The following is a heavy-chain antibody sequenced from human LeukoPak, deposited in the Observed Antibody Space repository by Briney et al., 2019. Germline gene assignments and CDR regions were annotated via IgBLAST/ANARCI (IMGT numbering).Heavy chain of an antibody. CDR2: INHSGST. CDR1: GGSFSGYY. CDR3: ARGYRNGAYLDY. D-gene: IGHD3-16*02. J-gene: IGHJ4*02. Sequence: SETLSLTCAVYGGSFSGYYWSWIRQPPRKGLEWIGEINHSGSTNYNPSLKSRVTISVDTSKNQFSLKLSSVTAADTAVYYCARGYRNGAYLDYWGQGTLVTVSS. V-gene: IGHV4-34*01.